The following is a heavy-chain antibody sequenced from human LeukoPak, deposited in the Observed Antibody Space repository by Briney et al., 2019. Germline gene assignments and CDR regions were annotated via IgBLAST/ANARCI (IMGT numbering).Heavy chain of an antibody. CDR1: GYTFTSYD. J-gene: IGHJ6*02. CDR2: MNPNSGNT. D-gene: IGHD1-26*01. V-gene: IGHV1-8*01. Sequence: GASVKVSCKASGYTFTSYDINWVRQATGQGLEWMGWMNPNSGNTGYAQKFQGRVTMTRNTSISTAYMELSSLRSEDTAVYYCARAEIVGAYWNYYYYGMDVWGQGTTVTVSS. CDR3: ARAEIVGAYWNYYYYGMDV.